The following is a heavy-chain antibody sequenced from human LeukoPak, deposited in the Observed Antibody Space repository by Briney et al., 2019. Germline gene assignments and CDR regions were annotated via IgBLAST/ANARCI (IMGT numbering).Heavy chain of an antibody. D-gene: IGHD3-10*01. Sequence: SETLPLTCTVSGGSISSTSYSWGWVRQPPGRGLEWIGSFSYSGSTYFNPSLKSRVTISVDTSKNQFSLKLSSVTAADTAVYYCARDLPSPYGSGRNFDYWGQGTLVTVSS. J-gene: IGHJ4*02. CDR3: ARDLPSPYGSGRNFDY. CDR2: FSYSGST. V-gene: IGHV4-39*07. CDR1: GGSISSTSYS.